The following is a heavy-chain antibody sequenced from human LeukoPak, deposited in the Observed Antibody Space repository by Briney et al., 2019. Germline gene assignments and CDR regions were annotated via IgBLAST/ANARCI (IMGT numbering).Heavy chain of an antibody. CDR1: GYTFTSYG. CDR3: ARGGRYYDFWSGEAGDV. V-gene: IGHV1-18*01. J-gene: IGHJ6*04. D-gene: IGHD3-3*01. Sequence: ASVKVSCKASGYTFTSYGISWVRQAPGQGLEWMGWISAYSGNTNYAQKLQGRVTMTTDTSTSTAYMELRSLRSDDTAVYYCARGGRYYDFWSGEAGDVWGKGTTVTVSS. CDR2: ISAYSGNT.